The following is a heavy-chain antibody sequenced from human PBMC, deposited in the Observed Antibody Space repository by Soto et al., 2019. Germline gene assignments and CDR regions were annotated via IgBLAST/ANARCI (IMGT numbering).Heavy chain of an antibody. D-gene: IGHD3-3*01. CDR3: AILGGGSYDFLSAPLGAPIENWSDP. CDR1: GFTFSSYA. Sequence: GSLRLSCAASGFTFSSYAMSWVRQAPGKGLEWVSAISGSGGSTYYADSVKGRFTISRDNSKNTLYLQMNSLSAEVMAVSYSAILGGGSYDFLSAPLGAPIENWSDPWGTGTLVTVSS. CDR2: ISGSGGST. J-gene: IGHJ5*02. V-gene: IGHV3-23*01.